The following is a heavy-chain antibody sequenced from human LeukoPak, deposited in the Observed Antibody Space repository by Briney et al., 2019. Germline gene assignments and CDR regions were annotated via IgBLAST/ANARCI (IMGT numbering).Heavy chain of an antibody. V-gene: IGHV3-23*01. Sequence: PGGSLRLSCAASGFTFSSYAMSWVRQAPGKGLEWVSAISGSGGSTYYADSVKGRFTISRDNSKNTLYLQMNSLRAEDTAVYYCAKDYHDSSGYSECFQHWGQGTLVTVSS. CDR1: GFTFSSYA. CDR3: AKDYHDSSGYSECFQH. J-gene: IGHJ1*01. CDR2: ISGSGGST. D-gene: IGHD3-22*01.